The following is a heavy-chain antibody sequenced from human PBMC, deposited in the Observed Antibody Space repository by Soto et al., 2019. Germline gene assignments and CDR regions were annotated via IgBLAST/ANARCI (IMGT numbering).Heavy chain of an antibody. V-gene: IGHV1-18*01. Sequence: GASVKVSCKASGYSFRNHGFTWVRKAPGLGLEWMGWISASNGNTDYAQKFQGRVTVTTDTSTSTAYMELRSLRSDDTAVYYCSRAGEPYDLLTRTFDYWGQGTLVTVSS. J-gene: IGHJ4*02. D-gene: IGHD3-9*01. CDR3: SRAGEPYDLLTRTFDY. CDR1: GYSFRNHG. CDR2: ISASNGNT.